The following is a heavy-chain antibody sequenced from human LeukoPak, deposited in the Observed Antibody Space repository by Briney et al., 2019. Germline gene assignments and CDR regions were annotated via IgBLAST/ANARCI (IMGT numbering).Heavy chain of an antibody. D-gene: IGHD2-2*02. V-gene: IGHV3-30-3*01. CDR2: ISYDGSNK. CDR3: ARGEKSDTPGDY. J-gene: IGHJ4*02. Sequence: GGSLRLSCAASGFTFSSYAMHWVRQAPGKGLEWVAVISYDGSNKYYADSVKGRFTISRDNSKNTLYLQMNSLRAEDTAVYYCARGEKSDTPGDYWGQRTLVTVST. CDR1: GFTFSSYA.